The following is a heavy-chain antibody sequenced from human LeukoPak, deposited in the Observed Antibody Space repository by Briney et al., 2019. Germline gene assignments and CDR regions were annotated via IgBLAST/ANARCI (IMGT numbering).Heavy chain of an antibody. J-gene: IGHJ4*02. Sequence: IGYIYHSGSTYYNPSLKSRVTISVDRSKNQFSLKLSSVTAADTAVYYCARALTIAVAVYFDYWGQGTLVTVSS. CDR2: IYHSGST. CDR3: ARALTIAVAVYFDY. D-gene: IGHD6-19*01. V-gene: IGHV4-30-2*01.